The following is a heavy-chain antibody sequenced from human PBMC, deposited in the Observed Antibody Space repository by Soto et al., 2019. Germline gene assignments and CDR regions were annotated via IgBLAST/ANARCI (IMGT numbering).Heavy chain of an antibody. D-gene: IGHD3-10*01. J-gene: IGHJ4*02. CDR1: GFTFSTYS. CDR2: ISSASSTM. CDR3: ARVAGPAFFDC. Sequence: EVQLVESGGGLVQPGGSLRLSCAASGFTFSTYSMNWVRQAPGKGLEWVSYISSASSTMYYAESVKGRFTISRDNAQNSLYLQMNSLRADDTAVYYCARVAGPAFFDCWGQGTLVTVSS. V-gene: IGHV3-48*01.